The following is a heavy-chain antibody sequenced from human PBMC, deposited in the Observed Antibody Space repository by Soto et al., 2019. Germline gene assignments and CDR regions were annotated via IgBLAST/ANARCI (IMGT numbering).Heavy chain of an antibody. CDR1: GGTFSSYA. J-gene: IGHJ4*02. V-gene: IGHV1-69*13. Sequence: GPSVKVSCKASGGTFSSYAISWVRQAPGQGLEWMGGIIPIFGTANYAQKFQGRVTITADESTSTAYMELSSLSSEDTAVYYCASDPRYYYDSSGDYSWGQGTMVTVSS. CDR3: ASDPRYYYDSSGDYS. CDR2: IIPIFGTA. D-gene: IGHD3-22*01.